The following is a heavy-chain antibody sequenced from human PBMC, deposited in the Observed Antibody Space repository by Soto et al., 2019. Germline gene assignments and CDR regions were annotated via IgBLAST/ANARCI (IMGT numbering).Heavy chain of an antibody. J-gene: IGHJ5*02. CDR2: IYTSGST. CDR3: ARVKSAVAGSNNWFDP. V-gene: IGHV4-4*07. Sequence: PSETLSLTCTVSGGSISRYYWSWIRQPAGKGLEWIGRIYTSGSTNYNPSLKSRVTMSVDTSKNQFSLKLSSVTAADTAVYYCARVKSAVAGSNNWFDPWGQGTLVTVS. D-gene: IGHD6-19*01. CDR1: GGSISRYY.